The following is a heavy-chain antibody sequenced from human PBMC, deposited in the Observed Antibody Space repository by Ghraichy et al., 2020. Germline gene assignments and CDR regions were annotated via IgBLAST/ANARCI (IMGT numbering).Heavy chain of an antibody. J-gene: IGHJ4*02. CDR3: AKDKGSTGWYS. V-gene: IGHV3-23*01. D-gene: IGHD6-19*01. CDR2: ISDSGGGT. Sequence: GGSLRLSCAISGFTFTNYAMSWVRQAPGKGLEWVSAISDSGGGTYYADSVKGRFTISRDNSKNTLYLQMNSLRAEDTAVYYCAKDKGSTGWYSWGQGTLVTISS. CDR1: GFTFTNYA.